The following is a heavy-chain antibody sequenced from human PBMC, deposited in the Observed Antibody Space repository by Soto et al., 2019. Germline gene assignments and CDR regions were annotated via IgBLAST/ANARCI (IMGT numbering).Heavy chain of an antibody. J-gene: IGHJ4*02. D-gene: IGHD2-15*01. V-gene: IGHV3-48*01. Sequence: EVQLVESGGGLVQPGGSLRLSCAASGFTFSSYSMNWVRQAPGKGLEWVSYISSSSRTIYYADSVKGRFTISRDNAKNSLYLQMNSLRAEDTAVYYCARGGGCSGGSCNLDYWGQGTLVTVSS. CDR1: GFTFSSYS. CDR2: ISSSSRTI. CDR3: ARGGGCSGGSCNLDY.